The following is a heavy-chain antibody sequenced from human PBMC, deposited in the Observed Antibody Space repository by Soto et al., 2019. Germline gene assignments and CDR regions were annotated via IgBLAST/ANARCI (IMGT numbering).Heavy chain of an antibody. V-gene: IGHV4-31*03. CDR1: GGSITSSGYY. CDR3: GEGGGSTKVDY. J-gene: IGHJ4*02. CDR2: TSNSGST. Sequence: QVQLQESGPGLVKPSQTLSLTCTVSGGSITSSGYYWSWIRQHPGEGLEWIGFTSNSGSTSYNPSLTSRVTTSESTSSNQVSLDLKYLTAADTGAYYCGEGGGSTKVDYWGQGTLVTVSP. D-gene: IGHD2-2*01.